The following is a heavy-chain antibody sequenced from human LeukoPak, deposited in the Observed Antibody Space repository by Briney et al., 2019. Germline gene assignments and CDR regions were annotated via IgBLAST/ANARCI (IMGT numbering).Heavy chain of an antibody. Sequence: GGSLRLSCAASGFTFSNAWMSWVRQAPGKGLEWVGRIKSKTDGGTTDYAAPVKGRFTISRDDSKNTLYLQMNSLKTEDTAVYYCARLRRFGDYYFDYWGQGTLVTVSS. CDR2: IKSKTDGGTT. D-gene: IGHD3-10*01. CDR3: ARLRRFGDYYFDY. V-gene: IGHV3-15*01. CDR1: GFTFSNAW. J-gene: IGHJ4*02.